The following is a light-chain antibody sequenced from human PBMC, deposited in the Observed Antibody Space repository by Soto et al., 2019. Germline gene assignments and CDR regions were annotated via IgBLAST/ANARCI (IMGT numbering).Light chain of an antibody. J-gene: IGKJ1*01. Sequence: EIVMTQSPATLSVSPGERATLSCRASQSVSSNLAWYQQKPGQAPRLLIYGASAGATGIPARFSGSGSGTEFTLIISSLQSEDFAVYYCQQYYSWPRTFGQGTKVEIK. CDR1: QSVSSN. CDR3: QQYYSWPRT. CDR2: GAS. V-gene: IGKV3-15*01.